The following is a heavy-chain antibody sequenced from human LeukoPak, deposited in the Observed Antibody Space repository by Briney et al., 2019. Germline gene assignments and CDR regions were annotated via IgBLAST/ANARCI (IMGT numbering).Heavy chain of an antibody. D-gene: IGHD3-10*01. CDR2: ISRSGSTI. J-gene: IGHJ3*02. V-gene: IGHV3-48*03. CDR1: GFTFSSYE. CDR3: ARLTMVRVYDAFDI. Sequence: PGGALRLSCAASGFTFSSYEMNWVRQAPGKGLGWFSYISRSGSTIYYADSVKGRFTISKDNANNSLYQQMNSLRAEDTAVYYCARLTMVRVYDAFDIWGQGTMVTVSS.